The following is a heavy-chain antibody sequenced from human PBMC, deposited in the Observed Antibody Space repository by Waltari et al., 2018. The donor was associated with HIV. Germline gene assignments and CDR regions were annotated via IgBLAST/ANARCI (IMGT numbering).Heavy chain of an antibody. CDR2: IYPDDTT. Sequence: EVLLAESGGGLIQPGGSLGLSCTASNSSISAKHVTWIRQAPGGSLEWVAVIYPDDTTHYADSVSGRFPISRAKSRTKVFLLMNSLFVDDTATYFCATGVRYYGPWGQGTRVTVSS. J-gene: IGHJ5*02. D-gene: IGHD3-22*01. CDR1: NSSISAKH. CDR3: ATGVRYYGP. V-gene: IGHV3-53*01.